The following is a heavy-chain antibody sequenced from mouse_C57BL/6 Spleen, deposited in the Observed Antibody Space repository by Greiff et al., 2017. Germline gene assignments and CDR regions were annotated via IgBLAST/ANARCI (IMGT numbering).Heavy chain of an antibody. CDR1: GYTFTDHT. CDR3: AKGYGSSYRNDAMDY. CDR2: IYPRDGST. J-gene: IGHJ4*01. V-gene: IGHV1-78*01. D-gene: IGHD1-1*01. Sequence: QVQLQQSDAELVKPGASVKISCKVSGYTFTDHTIHWMKQRPEQGLEWIGYIYPRDGSTKYNEKFKGKATLTADKSSSTAYMQLNSLTSEDSAVYFCAKGYGSSYRNDAMDYWGKGTSVTVSS.